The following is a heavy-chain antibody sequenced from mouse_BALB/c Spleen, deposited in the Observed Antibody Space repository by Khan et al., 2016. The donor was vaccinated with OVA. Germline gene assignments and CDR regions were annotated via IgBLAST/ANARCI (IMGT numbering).Heavy chain of an antibody. CDR3: DRRENGNYGWFSY. V-gene: IGHV2-2*02. CDR1: GFSLTSYG. Sequence: QVQLKESGPGLVQPSQSLSITCTVSGFSLTSYGVHWIRQSPEKGLEWLGVIRSGGSTDYNSAFIYRLNISNDNTKSQVFFKMNSLQVNDTSIYYCDRRENGNYGWFSYWRQGTLVTVSA. CDR2: IRSGGST. J-gene: IGHJ3*01. D-gene: IGHD2-1*01.